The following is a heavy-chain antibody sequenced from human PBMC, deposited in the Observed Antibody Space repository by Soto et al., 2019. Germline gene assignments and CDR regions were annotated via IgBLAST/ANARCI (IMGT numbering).Heavy chain of an antibody. V-gene: IGHV3-23*01. CDR3: AKDHNYYDSSGYPYYFDY. D-gene: IGHD3-22*01. CDR2: ICGSGGST. J-gene: IGHJ4*02. Sequence: EVQLLESGGGLVQPGGSLRLSCAASGFTFSSYAMSWVRQAPGKVLEWVSAICGSGGSTYYADSVKGRFTISRDNSKNTMYLQMNSLRAEDTAVDYCAKDHNYYDSSGYPYYFDYWGQGTLVTVSS. CDR1: GFTFSSYA.